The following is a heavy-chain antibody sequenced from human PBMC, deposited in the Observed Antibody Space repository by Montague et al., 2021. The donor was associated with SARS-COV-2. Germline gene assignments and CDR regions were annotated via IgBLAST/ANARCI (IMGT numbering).Heavy chain of an antibody. D-gene: IGHD2-15*01. V-gene: IGHV4-31*03. CDR3: ARGGGVVVSVYGMDV. J-gene: IGHJ6*02. CDR1: GGSISSGGYC. CDR2: IYYSGST. Sequence: TLSLTCTVSGGSISSGGYCWSRLRQHPGKGLVWIGYIYYSGSTNHTPSLQSRLTISVDTSKNQFSLKLSSVTAAATAVYYGARGGGVVVSVYGMDVWGQGTTVTVSS.